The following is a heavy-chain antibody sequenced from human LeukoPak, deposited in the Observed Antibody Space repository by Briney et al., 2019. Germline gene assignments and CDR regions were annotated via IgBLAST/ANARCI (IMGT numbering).Heavy chain of an antibody. Sequence: GESLKISCKGSGYRFTSYWIAWVRQMPGKGLEWMGIVYPGDSDTRYSPSFQGQVTISADKSISTAYLQWSSLKASDTAIYYCARHLLAPDYWGQGTLVTVSS. J-gene: IGHJ4*02. CDR1: GYRFTSYW. D-gene: IGHD2-15*01. CDR2: VYPGDSDT. V-gene: IGHV5-51*01. CDR3: ARHLLAPDY.